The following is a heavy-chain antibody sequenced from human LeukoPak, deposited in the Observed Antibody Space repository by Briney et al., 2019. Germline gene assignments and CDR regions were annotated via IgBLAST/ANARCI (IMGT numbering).Heavy chain of an antibody. CDR2: ISSRSSYT. CDR1: GFTFSDYY. J-gene: IGHJ4*02. V-gene: IGHV3-11*06. D-gene: IGHD4-17*01. CDR3: ARGELTVYGDPAYFDN. Sequence: GGSLGLSCAASGFTFSDYYMSWIRQAPGKGLEWVSDISSRSSYTNYADSVKGRFTISRDNAKSSLYLQMNTLRAEDTAVYYCARGELTVYGDPAYFDNWGQGTLVTVSS.